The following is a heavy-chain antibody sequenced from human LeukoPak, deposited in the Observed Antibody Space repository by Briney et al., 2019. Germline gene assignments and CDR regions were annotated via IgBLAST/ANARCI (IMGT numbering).Heavy chain of an antibody. CDR2: INHSGST. J-gene: IGHJ6*03. CDR3: ARGRGIRGYCSSTSCSYYYYYYMDV. D-gene: IGHD2-2*01. V-gene: IGHV4-34*01. CDR1: GGSFSDYY. Sequence: SETLSLTCAVYGGSFSDYYWSWIRQPPGEGLEWIGEINHSGSTNYNPSLKSRVTISVDTSKNQFSLKLSSVTAADTAVYYCARGRGIRGYCSSTSCSYYYYYYMDVWGKGTTVTVSS.